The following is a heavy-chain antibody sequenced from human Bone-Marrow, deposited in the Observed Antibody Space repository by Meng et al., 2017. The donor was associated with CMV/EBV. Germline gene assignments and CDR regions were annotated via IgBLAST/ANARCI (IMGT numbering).Heavy chain of an antibody. CDR2: INPNSGGT. J-gene: IGHJ6*02. V-gene: IGHV1-2*02. CDR1: GYTFTGYY. Sequence: ASVKVSCKASGYTFTGYYMHWVRQAPGQGLEWMGWINPNSGGTNYAQKFQGRVTMTRDTSISTAYMELSSLRSDDTAVYYCARDLLQWLDPAYYYYGLDVCGQGTTVTVSS. D-gene: IGHD6-19*01. CDR3: ARDLLQWLDPAYYYYGLDV.